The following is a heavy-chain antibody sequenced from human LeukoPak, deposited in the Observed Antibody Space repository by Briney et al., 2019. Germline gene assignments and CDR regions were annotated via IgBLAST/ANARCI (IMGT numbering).Heavy chain of an antibody. D-gene: IGHD5-18*01. CDR2: IYSGGST. Sequence: GGSLRLSCAASGFTVSRNYKNWVRQAPGKGLEWVSVIYSGGSTYYADSVKGRFTISRDNSKNTLYLQMNNLRAEDTAVYYCARDGYNYGPYGMDVWGQGTTVTVSS. J-gene: IGHJ6*02. CDR1: GFTVSRNY. CDR3: ARDGYNYGPYGMDV. V-gene: IGHV3-66*01.